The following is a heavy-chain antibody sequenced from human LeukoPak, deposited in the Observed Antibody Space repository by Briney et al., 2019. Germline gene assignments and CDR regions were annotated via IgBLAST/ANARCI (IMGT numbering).Heavy chain of an antibody. D-gene: IGHD5-24*01. J-gene: IGHJ4*02. Sequence: GGSLRLSCAASGFTFDDYGMSWVRQAPGKGLEWVSGITWNGGSTGYADSVKGRFTISRDNAKNSLYLQMNSLRADDTAVYYCAKSGYNRFDYWGQGTLVTVSS. V-gene: IGHV3-20*04. CDR2: ITWNGGST. CDR1: GFTFDDYG. CDR3: AKSGYNRFDY.